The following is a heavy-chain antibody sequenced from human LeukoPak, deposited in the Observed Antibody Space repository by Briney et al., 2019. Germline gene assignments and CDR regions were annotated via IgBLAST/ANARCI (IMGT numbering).Heavy chain of an antibody. CDR3: ARGSYPGWYNGEFDY. CDR2: IYYSGST. J-gene: IGHJ4*02. Sequence: SETLSLTCTVSGGSISTSSYYWGWIRQPPGKGLELIGNIYYSGSTYYNPSLKSRVTISVDTSKNQFSLKLTSVTAADTAVYYCARGSYPGWYNGEFDYWGRGTLVPVSS. V-gene: IGHV4-39*07. D-gene: IGHD6-19*01. CDR1: GGSISTSSYY.